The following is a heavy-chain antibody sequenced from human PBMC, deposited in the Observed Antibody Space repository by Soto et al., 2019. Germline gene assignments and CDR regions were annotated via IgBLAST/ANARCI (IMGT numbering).Heavy chain of an antibody. Sequence: GESLKISCKGSGYSFTSYWISWVRQMPGKGLEWMGRIDPSDSYTNYSPSFQGHVTISADKSISTAYLQWSSLKASDTAMYYCARAHNIVVVPAIPYGMDVWGQGPTVTVYS. CDR3: ARAHNIVVVPAIPYGMDV. D-gene: IGHD2-2*01. V-gene: IGHV5-10-1*01. CDR2: IDPSDSYT. CDR1: GYSFTSYW. J-gene: IGHJ6*02.